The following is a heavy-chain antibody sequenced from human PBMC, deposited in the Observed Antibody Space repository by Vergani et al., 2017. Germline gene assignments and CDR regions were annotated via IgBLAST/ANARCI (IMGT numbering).Heavy chain of an antibody. CDR1: GGSISSGGYY. V-gene: IGHV4-31*03. D-gene: IGHD6-13*01. Sequence: QVQLQESGPGLVKPSQTLSLTCTVSGGSISSGGYYWSWIRQHPGKGLEWIGYIYYSGSTYDNPSLKSRVTISVDTSKNQFSLKLSSVTAADTAVYYCARAQIAAAASWGGSMDVWGKGTTVTVSS. CDR2: IYYSGST. CDR3: ARAQIAAAASWGGSMDV. J-gene: IGHJ6*03.